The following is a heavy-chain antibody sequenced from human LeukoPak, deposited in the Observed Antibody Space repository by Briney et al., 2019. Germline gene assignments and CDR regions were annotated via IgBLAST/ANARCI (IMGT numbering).Heavy chain of an antibody. CDR1: GFNVSYNY. Sequence: GGSLRLSCAASGFNVSYNYMSWVRQAPGKGLEWVSVIDSGGNTYYADSVKGRFTISRDNSKNTLYLQMNSLRAEDTAVYYCARNFISMVRGVIITTYFDYWGQGTLVTVSS. CDR3: ARNFISMVRGVIITTYFDY. D-gene: IGHD3-10*01. J-gene: IGHJ4*02. CDR2: IDSGGNT. V-gene: IGHV3-53*01.